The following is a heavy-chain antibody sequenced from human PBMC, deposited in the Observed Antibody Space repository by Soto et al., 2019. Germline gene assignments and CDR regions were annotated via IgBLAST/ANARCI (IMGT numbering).Heavy chain of an antibody. CDR3: ARGRRTGVVPAS. J-gene: IGHJ4*02. V-gene: IGHV4-31*03. Sequence: QVQLQESGPRLVKPSQTLSLTCTVSVGSISRGGYYWSWILHHPGGGLEWIGYVYYSGSTYYNPSLKIRVTISVYTSKIQFPLKLSSVTAADTAVCSCARGRRTGVVPASWGQGTLVTVSS. CDR2: VYYSGST. CDR1: VGSISRGGYY. D-gene: IGHD2-2*01.